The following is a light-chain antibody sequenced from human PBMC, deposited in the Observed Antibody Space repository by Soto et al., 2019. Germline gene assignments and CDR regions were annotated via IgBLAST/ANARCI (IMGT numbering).Light chain of an antibody. CDR1: QGLRND. CDR3: LQDYTYPRT. CDR2: GPS. Sequence: AIQMTQSPSSLSASVGDRVTITCRASQGLRNDLGWYQQKPGKAPKVLIYGPSNLQSGVLSRFRGSGSGTEFTLTISSLQPEDFATYYCLQDYTYPRTFGQGTKVEI. V-gene: IGKV1-6*01. J-gene: IGKJ1*01.